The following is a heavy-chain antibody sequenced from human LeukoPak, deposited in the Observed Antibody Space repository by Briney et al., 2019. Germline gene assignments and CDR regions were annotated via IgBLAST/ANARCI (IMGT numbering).Heavy chain of an antibody. D-gene: IGHD3-22*01. J-gene: IGHJ4*02. CDR2: ISAYNGNT. CDR1: GYTFNSYG. V-gene: IGHV1-18*01. CDR3: ARVYAYYYDSSGYYPFDY. Sequence: ASVKVSCKASGYTFNSYGISWVRQAPGQGLDWMGWISAYNGNTNYAQKLQGRVTMTTDTSTSTAYMELRSLRSDDTAVYYCARVYAYYYDSSGYYPFDYWGQGTLVTVSS.